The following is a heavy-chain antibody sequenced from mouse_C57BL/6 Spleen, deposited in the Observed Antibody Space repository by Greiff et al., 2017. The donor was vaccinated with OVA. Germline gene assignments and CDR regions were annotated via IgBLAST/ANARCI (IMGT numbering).Heavy chain of an antibody. D-gene: IGHD2-1*01. J-gene: IGHJ4*01. V-gene: IGHV1-42*01. CDR2: INPSTGGT. CDR1: GYSFTGYY. Sequence: EVKLVESGPELVKPGASVKISCKASGYSFTGYYMNWVKQSPEKSLEWIGEINPSTGGTTYNQKFTVKATLTVDKSSSTAYMQLKSLTSDDSAVYYCARSYYGNYDAMDDWGQGTSVTVSS. CDR3: ARSYYGNYDAMDD.